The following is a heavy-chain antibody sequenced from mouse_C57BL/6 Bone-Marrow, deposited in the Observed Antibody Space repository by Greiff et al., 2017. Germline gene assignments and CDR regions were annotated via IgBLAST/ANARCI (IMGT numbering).Heavy chain of an antibody. Sequence: QVQLQQSGAELVRPGTSVKVSCKASGYAFTNYLIEWVKQRPGQGLGWIGVINPGSGGTNYNEKFKGKATLTADKSSSTAYMQLSSLTSEDSAVYFCARPSYGGYYFDYWGQGTTLTVSS. J-gene: IGHJ2*01. CDR2: INPGSGGT. V-gene: IGHV1-54*01. CDR3: ARPSYGGYYFDY. CDR1: GYAFTNYL. D-gene: IGHD1-1*01.